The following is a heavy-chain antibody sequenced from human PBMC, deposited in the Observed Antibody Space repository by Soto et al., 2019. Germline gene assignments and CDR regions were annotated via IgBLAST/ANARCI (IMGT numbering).Heavy chain of an antibody. V-gene: IGHV1-18*04. CDR2: ISGYNGNT. D-gene: IGHD3-3*01. CDR3: ARRTSTTVFGVAQSGMDV. J-gene: IGHJ6*02. CDR1: GYTFTSYG. Sequence: QVQLVQSGAEVKKAGASVKVSCKASGYTFTSYGISWVRQAPGQGLEGMGWISGYNGNTNDAQKLQGKVTMTIDTSTSTAYMELRSLRSDDTAVYYCARRTSTTVFGVAQSGMDVWGQGTTVTVSS.